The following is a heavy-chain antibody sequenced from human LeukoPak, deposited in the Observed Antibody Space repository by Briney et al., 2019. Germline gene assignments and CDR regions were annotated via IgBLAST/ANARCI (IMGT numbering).Heavy chain of an antibody. CDR3: ARAVIGYSYGYYKDYYYGMDV. V-gene: IGHV1-18*01. D-gene: IGHD5-18*01. CDR1: GYTFTSYG. CDR2: TSAYNGNT. Sequence: ASVKVSCKASGYTFTSYGISGVRQAPGQGLERMGWTSAYNGNTNYAQKLQGRVTMTTDESTSTAYMELRSLRSDDTAVYYCARAVIGYSYGYYKDYYYGMDVWGQGTTVTVSS. J-gene: IGHJ6*02.